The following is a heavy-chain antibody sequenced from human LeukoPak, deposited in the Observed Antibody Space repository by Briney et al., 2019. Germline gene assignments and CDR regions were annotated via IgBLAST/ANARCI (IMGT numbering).Heavy chain of an antibody. CDR2: IKQDGSEE. CDR1: GFTFSSYW. Sequence: GGSLRLSCAASGFTFSSYWMSWVRQAPGKGLEWVANIKQDGSEEYYVDSVKGRFTISRDNAKNSLYLQMNSLRAEDTAVYYCAKEVPYYYDSSGYYYADAFDIWGQGTMVTVSS. J-gene: IGHJ3*02. D-gene: IGHD3-22*01. V-gene: IGHV3-7*01. CDR3: AKEVPYYYDSSGYYYADAFDI.